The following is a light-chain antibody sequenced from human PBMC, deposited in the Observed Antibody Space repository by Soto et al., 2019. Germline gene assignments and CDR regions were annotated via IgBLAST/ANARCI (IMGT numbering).Light chain of an antibody. Sequence: IQMTQSPSSLSASVGDRVTITCQASQDISNYLNWYRQKPGKAPELLIYDASNLETGVRSRFSGSGYGTHYTFTISSLQPEGIAIYYCQLYDNFFTFGGGTKVEIK. CDR1: QDISNY. CDR3: QLYDNFFT. J-gene: IGKJ4*01. CDR2: DAS. V-gene: IGKV1-33*01.